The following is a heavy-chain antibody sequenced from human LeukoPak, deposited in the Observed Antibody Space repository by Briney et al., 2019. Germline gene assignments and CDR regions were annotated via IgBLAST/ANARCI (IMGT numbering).Heavy chain of an antibody. J-gene: IGHJ4*02. D-gene: IGHD3-9*01. CDR3: AKSVTGYSTFDY. Sequence: HPGGSLRLSCAASGFSFSSYDLNWVRQAPGKGLEWVSGISGSGYSIYYVDSVKGRFTISRDNSKKTVYLQMNSLRAEDTAVYYCAKSVTGYSTFDYWGQGTLVTVSS. V-gene: IGHV3-23*01. CDR1: GFSFSSYD. CDR2: ISGSGYSI.